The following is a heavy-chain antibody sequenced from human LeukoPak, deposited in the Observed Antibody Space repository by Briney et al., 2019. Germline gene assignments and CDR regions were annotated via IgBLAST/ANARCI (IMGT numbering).Heavy chain of an antibody. D-gene: IGHD2-15*01. CDR2: INHSGST. V-gene: IGHV4-34*01. CDR1: GFTLSSFA. Sequence: GSLRLSCTASGFTLSSFAMSWVRQAPGKGLEWIGEINHSGSTNYNPSLKSRVTISVDTSKNHFSLKLSSVTAADTAVYYCARLSCSDTICPTLPYNHFDPWGQGTLVTVSS. CDR3: ARLSCSDTICPTLPYNHFDP. J-gene: IGHJ5*02.